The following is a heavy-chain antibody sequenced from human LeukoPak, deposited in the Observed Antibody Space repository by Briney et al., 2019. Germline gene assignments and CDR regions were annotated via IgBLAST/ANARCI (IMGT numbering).Heavy chain of an antibody. D-gene: IGHD3-22*01. CDR2: IYYSGST. V-gene: IGHV4-31*03. J-gene: IGHJ4*02. CDR3: ARWGHFDTSGYFVVDY. Sequence: PSQTLSLTCTVSGGSISSGGYYWSWIRQHPGKGLEWIGYIYYSGSTHYNPSLQSRVSISIDTSKNHFSLKLRSVTAVDTAVYYCARWGHFDTSGYFVVDYWGQGTLVTVSS. CDR1: GGSISSGGYY.